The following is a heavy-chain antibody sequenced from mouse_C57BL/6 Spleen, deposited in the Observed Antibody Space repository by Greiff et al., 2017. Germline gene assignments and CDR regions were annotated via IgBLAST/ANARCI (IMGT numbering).Heavy chain of an antibody. V-gene: IGHV10-1*01. CDR1: GFSFNTYA. CDR3: VRQGETAQAPYFDY. J-gene: IGHJ2*01. CDR2: IRSKSNNYAP. D-gene: IGHD3-2*02. Sequence: EVQGVESGGGLVQPKGSLKLSCEASGFSFNTYAMNWVRTAPGKGLEWVARIRSKSNNYAPYYADSVKDRFTISRDDSESMLYLQMNNLKTEDTAMDYCVRQGETAQAPYFDYWGQGTTRTVSS.